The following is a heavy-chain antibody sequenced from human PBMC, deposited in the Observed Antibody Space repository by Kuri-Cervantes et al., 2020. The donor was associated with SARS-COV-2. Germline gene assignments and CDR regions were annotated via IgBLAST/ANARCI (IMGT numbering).Heavy chain of an antibody. J-gene: IGHJ4*02. CDR3: ARGYGYCSGGSCYSGAFFY. Sequence: GESLKISCAASGFTFSSYGMHWVRQAPGKGLEWVAVIWYDGSNKYYADSVKGRFTISRDNSKNTLYLQMNSLRAEDTAVYYCARGYGYCSGGSCYSGAFFYWGQGTLVTVSS. D-gene: IGHD2-15*01. CDR2: IWYDGSNK. CDR1: GFTFSSYG. V-gene: IGHV3-33*01.